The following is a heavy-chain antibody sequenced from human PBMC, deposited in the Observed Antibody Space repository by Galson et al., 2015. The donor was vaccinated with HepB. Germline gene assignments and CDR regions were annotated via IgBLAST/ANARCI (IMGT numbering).Heavy chain of an antibody. J-gene: IGHJ4*02. CDR1: GFTFSSYS. D-gene: IGHD6-13*01. Sequence: SLRLSCAVSGFTFSSYSMTWVRQAPGKGLEWVSYISSGGDAVYYADSVRGRFTISRDNAKNSLYLQMNSLRDEDTAVYYCARDPGISTGWYYFDYWGQGSRVTVSS. V-gene: IGHV3-48*02. CDR3: ARDPGISTGWYYFDY. CDR2: ISSGGDAV.